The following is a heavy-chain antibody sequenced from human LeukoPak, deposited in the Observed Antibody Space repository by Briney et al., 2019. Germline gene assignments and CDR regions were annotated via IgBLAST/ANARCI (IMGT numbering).Heavy chain of an antibody. Sequence: SETLSLTCAVSGRSLTGYYWSWICQSPGKGLEWIGEISHAGSTTYNPSLKSRVIISLDTSKNHLSLSLTSLTAADTAVYYCARDMTTTPGAYDYWGQGALVAVSS. CDR3: ARDMTTTPGAYDY. CDR1: GRSLTGYY. CDR2: ISHAGST. D-gene: IGHD4-11*01. V-gene: IGHV4-34*01. J-gene: IGHJ4*02.